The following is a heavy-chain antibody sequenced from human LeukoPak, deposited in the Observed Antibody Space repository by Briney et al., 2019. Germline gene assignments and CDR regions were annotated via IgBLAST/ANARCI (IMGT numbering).Heavy chain of an antibody. J-gene: IGHJ3*02. CDR2: INHSGST. CDR1: GGSFSGYY. Sequence: SETLSLTCAVYGGSFSGYYWSWIRQPPGKGLEWIGEINHSGSTNYNPSLKSRVTISADTSKNQFSLKLSSVTAADTAVYYCARGPSIAAAAGAPNIWGQGTMVTVSS. D-gene: IGHD6-13*01. V-gene: IGHV4-34*01. CDR3: ARGPSIAAAAGAPNI.